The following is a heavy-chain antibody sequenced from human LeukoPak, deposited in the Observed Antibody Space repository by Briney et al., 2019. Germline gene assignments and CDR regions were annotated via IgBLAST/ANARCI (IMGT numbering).Heavy chain of an antibody. Sequence: GESLKISCKGSGYSFTSYWIGWVRQMPGKGLEWVGIIYPGDSESRYSPSFQGQVTISADKSISTAYLQWSSLKASDTAMYYCARRVDFWSGYPYDYWGQGTLVTVSS. CDR3: ARRVDFWSGYPYDY. CDR2: IYPGDSES. V-gene: IGHV5-51*01. CDR1: GYSFTSYW. J-gene: IGHJ4*02. D-gene: IGHD3-3*01.